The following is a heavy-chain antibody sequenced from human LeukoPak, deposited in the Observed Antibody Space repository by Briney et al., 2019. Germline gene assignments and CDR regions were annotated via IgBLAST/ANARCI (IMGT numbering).Heavy chain of an antibody. CDR3: ARAYGSGKFFWFDP. CDR2: IYTSGST. D-gene: IGHD3-10*01. V-gene: IGHV4-61*02. J-gene: IGHJ5*02. Sequence: SQTLSLTCTVSGGSISSGSYYWSWIRQPAGKGLEWIGRIYTSGSTNYNPSLKSRVTISVDTSKNQFSLKLSSVTAADTAVYYCARAYGSGKFFWFDPWGQGTLVTVSS. CDR1: GGSISSGSYY.